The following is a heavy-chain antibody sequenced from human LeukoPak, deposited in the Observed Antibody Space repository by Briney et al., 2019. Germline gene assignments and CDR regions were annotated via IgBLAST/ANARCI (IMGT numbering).Heavy chain of an antibody. V-gene: IGHV4-4*07. D-gene: IGHD3-10*01. CDR3: ARERRITMVRGVINVPDY. CDR2: IYTSGST. CDR1: GGSISSYY. J-gene: IGHJ4*02. Sequence: SETLSLTCTVSGGSISSYYWSWIRQPAEKVLEWIGRIYTSGSTNYNPSLKSRVTMSVDTSKNQFSLKLSSVTAADTAVYYCARERRITMVRGVINVPDYWGQGTLVTVSS.